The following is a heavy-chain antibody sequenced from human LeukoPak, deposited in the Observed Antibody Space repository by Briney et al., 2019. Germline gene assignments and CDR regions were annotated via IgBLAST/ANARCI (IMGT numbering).Heavy chain of an antibody. V-gene: IGHV3-33*01. D-gene: IGHD1-7*01. J-gene: IGHJ5*01. Sequence: GGSLRLSCVVSGFTFSSYGMHWVRQAPGKGLEWVAVIWDDGGTKYYSDSVKGRFTISRDNSKSTLYLEMNGLRVEDTAVYYCAREGLTGSTNWFDSWGQGTLATVSS. CDR1: GFTFSSYG. CDR2: IWDDGGTK. CDR3: AREGLTGSTNWFDS.